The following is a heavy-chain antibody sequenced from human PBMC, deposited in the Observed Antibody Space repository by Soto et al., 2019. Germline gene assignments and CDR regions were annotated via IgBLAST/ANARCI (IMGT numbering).Heavy chain of an antibody. CDR2: IYYSGST. CDR3: ARWWSGSRQGFDP. CDR1: GGSISSGDYY. J-gene: IGHJ5*02. D-gene: IGHD3-3*01. V-gene: IGHV4-31*03. Sequence: QVQLQESGPGLVKPSQTLSLTCTVSGGSISSGDYYWSWIRQHPGKGLEWIGYIYYSGSTYYNPSRKSRVTISVDTSNHQFSLKLSAVTAADTAVYYRARWWSGSRQGFDPWGQGTLVTVSS.